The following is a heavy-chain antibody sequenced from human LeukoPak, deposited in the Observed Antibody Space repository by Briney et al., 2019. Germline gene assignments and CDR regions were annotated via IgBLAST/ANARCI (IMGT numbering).Heavy chain of an antibody. J-gene: IGHJ4*02. CDR2: MSYSGRT. V-gene: IGHV4-39*07. D-gene: IGHD1-26*01. CDR3: ARLGGSYYVDY. Sequence: SETLSLTCTVSGGSISISNYYWGWIRQPPGKGLEWIGSMSYSGRTYYNPSLKTRVTVSLDTSKNQFSLNLISVTAADTAVYYCARLGGSYYVDYWGQGTLVTVSS. CDR1: GGSISISNYY.